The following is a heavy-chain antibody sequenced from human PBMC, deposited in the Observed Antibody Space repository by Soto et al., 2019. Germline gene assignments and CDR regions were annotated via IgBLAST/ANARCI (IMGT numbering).Heavy chain of an antibody. CDR2: ISAYNGNK. J-gene: IGHJ4*02. D-gene: IGHD6-13*01. V-gene: IGHV1-18*01. CDR3: ARDLGQHLFDY. Sequence: QVQLVQSGAEVKKPGASVKVSCKASGYTFTSYGISWVRQVPGQGLEWMGWISAYNGNKKYAQKLQGRVSMTTDTSTSTAYMERRSLRSDDTAGYYCARDLGQHLFDYWGQGTLVTVSS. CDR1: GYTFTSYG.